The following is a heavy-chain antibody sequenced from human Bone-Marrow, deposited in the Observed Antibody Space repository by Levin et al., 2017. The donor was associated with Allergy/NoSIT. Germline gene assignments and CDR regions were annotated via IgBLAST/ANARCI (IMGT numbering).Heavy chain of an antibody. CDR1: DFSVTTIS. Sequence: PGGSLRLSCAVSDFSVTTISLNWVRQFPGKGLEWVSLLHSGDFGDITYYADSVKGRFTISRDSSKNTLYLQMNSLRVDDTAVYYCAKAGGCPNGVCYSWNYYGMDVWGQGTTVTVSS. CDR3: AKAGGCPNGVCYSWNYYGMDV. D-gene: IGHD2-8*01. J-gene: IGHJ6*02. V-gene: IGHV3-53*01. CDR2: LHSGDFGDIT.